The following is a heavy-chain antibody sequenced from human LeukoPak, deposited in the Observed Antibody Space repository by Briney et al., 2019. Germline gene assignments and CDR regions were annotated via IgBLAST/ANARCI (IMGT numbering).Heavy chain of an antibody. Sequence: ASVKVSCKASGYTFTSYGISWVRQAPGQGLEWMGWIRAYNGNTNYAQKLQGRVTMTTDTSTSTAYMELRSLRSDDTAVYYCARVFYDFWSGYEYDAFDIWGQGTMVTVSS. CDR1: GYTFTSYG. D-gene: IGHD3-3*01. J-gene: IGHJ3*02. V-gene: IGHV1-18*01. CDR2: IRAYNGNT. CDR3: ARVFYDFWSGYEYDAFDI.